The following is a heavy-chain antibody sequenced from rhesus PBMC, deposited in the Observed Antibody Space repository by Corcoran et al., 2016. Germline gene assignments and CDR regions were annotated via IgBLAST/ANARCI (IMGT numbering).Heavy chain of an antibody. V-gene: IGHV4-169*02. CDR2: IYGIGSST. J-gene: IGHJ4*01. CDR1: GGSISSSY. CDR3: ASEYSNYGFDY. D-gene: IGHD4-23*01. Sequence: QLQLQESGPGLVKPSETLSVTCAVSGGSISSSYWSWIRQAPGKGLEWIGYIYGIGSSTNYNPSLKSRVTLSVDTSKNQLSLKLSSVTAADTAVYYCASEYSNYGFDYWGQGVLVTVSS.